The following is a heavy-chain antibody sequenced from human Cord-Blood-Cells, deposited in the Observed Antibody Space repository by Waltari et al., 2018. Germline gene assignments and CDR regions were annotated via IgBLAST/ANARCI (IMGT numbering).Heavy chain of an antibody. D-gene: IGHD3-22*01. Sequence: QVQLQQWGAGLLKPSETLSLTCAVYGGYFSGLYWRWIRQPPGKGLEWIGEINHSGSTNYNPSLKIRVTISVDTSKNQFSLKLSSVTAADTAVYYCARGRDSSGYYFDYWGQGTLVTVSS. CDR3: ARGRDSSGYYFDY. J-gene: IGHJ4*02. CDR2: INHSGST. CDR1: GGYFSGLY. V-gene: IGHV4-34*01.